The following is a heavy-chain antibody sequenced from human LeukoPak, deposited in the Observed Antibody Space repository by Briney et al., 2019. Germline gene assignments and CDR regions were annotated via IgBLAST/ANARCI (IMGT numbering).Heavy chain of an antibody. CDR1: GYTFENNG. V-gene: IGHV1-18*01. Sequence: ASVKVSFKSSGYTFENNGISWVRQAPGQGLEWMGWISAYTGNTNYAQNFQGRVTMTADTSASTASMELRNLRSDDTAVYYCARAGNAWNAYPDFWGQGTLVTVSS. CDR2: ISAYTGNT. CDR3: ARAGNAWNAYPDF. D-gene: IGHD1-1*01. J-gene: IGHJ4*02.